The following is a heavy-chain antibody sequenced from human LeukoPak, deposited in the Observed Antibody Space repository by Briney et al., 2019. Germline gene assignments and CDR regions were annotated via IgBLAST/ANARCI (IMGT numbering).Heavy chain of an antibody. J-gene: IGHJ4*02. CDR3: ARESIVPAAYYFDY. D-gene: IGHD2-2*01. CDR1: GFTVSSNY. CDR2: IYSGGST. Sequence: PGGSLRLSCAASGFTVSSNYMSWVRQAPGKGLEWVSVIYSGGSTYYADSVKGRFTISRDNSKNTLYLQMNSLRAEDTAVYYCARESIVPAAYYFDYWGQGTLVTVSS. V-gene: IGHV3-66*01.